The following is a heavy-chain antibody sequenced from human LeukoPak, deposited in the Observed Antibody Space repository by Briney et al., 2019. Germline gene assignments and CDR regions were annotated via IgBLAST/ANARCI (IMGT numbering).Heavy chain of an antibody. V-gene: IGHV4-61*02. J-gene: IGHJ4*02. CDR1: GGSISSGSYY. CDR2: IYTSGST. Sequence: SETLSLTCAVSGGSISSGSYYWSWIRQPAGKGLEWIGRIYTSGSTNYNPSLKSRVTISVDTSKNQFSLKLSSVTAADTAVYYCARVTYYYDDWGQGTLVTVSS. CDR3: ARVTYYYDD.